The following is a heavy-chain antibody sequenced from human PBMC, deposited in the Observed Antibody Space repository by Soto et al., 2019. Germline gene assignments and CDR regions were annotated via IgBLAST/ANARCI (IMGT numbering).Heavy chain of an antibody. J-gene: IGHJ6*02. CDR2: MYNTGST. CDR3: ARDRWGYCGADCYPLDV. CDR1: GGSISRYY. D-gene: IGHD2-21*02. Sequence: QVRLQESGPGLVKPSETLSLTCTVSGGSISRYYWSWIRQPPGKGLEWIGYMYNTGSTIYNPSLRSRVPVSVDTSKNQFSLKLNSVTAADTAVYYCARDRWGYCGADCYPLDVWGQGTTVPVSS. V-gene: IGHV4-59*01.